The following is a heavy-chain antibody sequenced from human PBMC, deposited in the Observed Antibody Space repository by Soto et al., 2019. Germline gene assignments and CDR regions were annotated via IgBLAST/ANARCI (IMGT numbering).Heavy chain of an antibody. J-gene: IGHJ4*02. CDR3: ARESVLRFGELLSGSDY. Sequence: QVQLVQSGAEVKKPGASVKVSCKASGYTFTSYGISWVRQAPGQGLEWMAWISAYNGNTNYAQKLQGRVTMTTDTSTSTAYMELRSLRSDDTAVYYCARESVLRFGELLSGSDYWGQGTLVTVSS. CDR1: GYTFTSYG. V-gene: IGHV1-18*01. D-gene: IGHD3-10*01. CDR2: ISAYNGNT.